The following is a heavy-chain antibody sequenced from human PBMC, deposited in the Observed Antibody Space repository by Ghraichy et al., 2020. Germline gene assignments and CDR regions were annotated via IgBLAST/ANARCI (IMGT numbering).Heavy chain of an antibody. CDR1: GDTLTKLS. CDR2: FDPEDGET. J-gene: IGHJ4*02. CDR3: ATDQGSYSSGWYEGNY. V-gene: IGHV1-24*01. Sequence: ASVKVSCKVAGDTLTKLSMHWVRQAPGKGLEWMGGFDPEDGETIYAQKFQGRVTMTEDTSTDTAYMELSSLRSEDTAVYYCATDQGSYSSGWYEGNYWGQGTLVTVSS. D-gene: IGHD6-19*01.